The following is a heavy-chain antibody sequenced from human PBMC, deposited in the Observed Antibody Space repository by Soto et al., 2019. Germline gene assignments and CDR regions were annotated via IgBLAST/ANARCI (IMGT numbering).Heavy chain of an antibody. V-gene: IGHV4-59*01. J-gene: IGHJ4*02. D-gene: IGHD3-10*01. CDR2: IYYLGST. CDR3: ARDGYDGSGSPYPDY. CDR1: GGSMSEYF. Sequence: SETLSLTCSVSGGSMSEYFWSWIRQSPGKGLEWIGYIYYLGSTDYNPSLKSRVTISVDTSKRQFSLRLTSVTAADTAVYYCARDGYDGSGSPYPDYWGPGTQVTVTS.